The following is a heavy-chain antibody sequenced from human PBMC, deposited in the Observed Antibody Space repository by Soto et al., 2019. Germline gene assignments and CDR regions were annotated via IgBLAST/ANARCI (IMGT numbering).Heavy chain of an antibody. D-gene: IGHD6-13*01. CDR3: ARGRLVAGNRYYYFMDV. CDR2: ISHGGST. CDR1: GGSFSGNY. V-gene: IGHV4-34*01. J-gene: IGHJ6*03. Sequence: QVQLQQWGAGLLKPSETLSLTCAVYGGSFSGNYWSWIRQPPGKGLEWIGEISHGGSTYYNPSLNSRVTISVDTSKSQFSLNLSSVTVADTAVYYCARGRLVAGNRYYYFMDVWGKGTTVTVSS.